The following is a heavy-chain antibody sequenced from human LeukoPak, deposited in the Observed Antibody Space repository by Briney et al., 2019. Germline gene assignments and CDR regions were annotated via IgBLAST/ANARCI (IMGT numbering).Heavy chain of an antibody. CDR2: ISSASNTI. J-gene: IGHJ5*02. CDR1: GIFFSSSS. D-gene: IGHD2-2*01. CDR3: ARDQALVVPAANWFDP. V-gene: IGHV3-48*01. Sequence: PGGSLRLSCAASGIFFSSSSMSWVRQTPGQGLEWISYISSASNTIYYADSVKGRFTISRDNAKNSLYLQMNSLRAEDTAVYYCARDQALVVPAANWFDPWGQGTLVTVSS.